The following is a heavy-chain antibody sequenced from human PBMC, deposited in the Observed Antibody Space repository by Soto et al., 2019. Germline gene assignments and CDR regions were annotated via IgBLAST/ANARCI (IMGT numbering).Heavy chain of an antibody. CDR2: IWYDGSNK. CDR3: ARDRYCSGGSCYMRLNYYYYMDV. Sequence: GGSLRLSCAASGFTFSSYGMHWVRQAPGKGLEWVAVIWYDGSNKYYADSVKGRFTISRDNSKNTLYLQMNSLRAEDTAVYYCARDRYCSGGSCYMRLNYYYYMDVWGKGTTVTVSS. V-gene: IGHV3-33*01. CDR1: GFTFSSYG. D-gene: IGHD2-15*01. J-gene: IGHJ6*03.